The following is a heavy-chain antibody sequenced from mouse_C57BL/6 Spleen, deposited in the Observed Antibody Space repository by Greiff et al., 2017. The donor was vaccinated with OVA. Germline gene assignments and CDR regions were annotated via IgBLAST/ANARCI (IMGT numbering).Heavy chain of an antibody. CDR1: GYSITSGYY. D-gene: IGHD2-10*01. J-gene: IGHJ2*01. CDR3: ASGTYFYFDY. V-gene: IGHV3-6*01. Sequence: EVQLQESGPGLVKPSQSLSLTCSVTGYSITSGYYWNWIRQFPGNKLEWMGYISYDGSNNYNPSLKNRISITRDTSKNQFFLKLNSVTTEDTATYYCASGTYFYFDYWGQGTTLTVSS. CDR2: ISYDGSN.